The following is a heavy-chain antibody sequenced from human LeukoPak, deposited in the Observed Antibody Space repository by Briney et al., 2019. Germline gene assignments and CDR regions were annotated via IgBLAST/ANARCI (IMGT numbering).Heavy chain of an antibody. J-gene: IGHJ6*02. CDR2: SNHFGST. Sequence: SETLSLTCGISGGSFSGYYWTWIRQPPGKGLEWIGESNHFGSTDYNPSLKSRVTISVDTSKKQLSLNVRSVTDADTAVYFCARGRLQLWSFPLPYNHYAIDVWGQGTTVTVSS. CDR3: ARGRLQLWSFPLPYNHYAIDV. D-gene: IGHD5-18*01. CDR1: GGSFSGYY. V-gene: IGHV4-34*01.